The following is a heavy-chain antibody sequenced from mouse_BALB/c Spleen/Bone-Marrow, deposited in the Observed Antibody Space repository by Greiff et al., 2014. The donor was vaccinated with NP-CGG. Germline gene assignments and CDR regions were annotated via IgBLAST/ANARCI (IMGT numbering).Heavy chain of an antibody. V-gene: IGHV5-6-4*01. CDR2: ICSGXGYT. D-gene: IGHD2-1*01. CDR3: TRDGKGNYDYAMNY. CDR1: GFTFSSYT. J-gene: IGHJ4*01. Sequence: VQLKESXGGLVKPGGSXKXXCAXSGFTFSSYTISWVRQTPEKRXEWVATICSGXGYTYYPDSVKXRFTISRDNAKDTLYLQMSSLKSEDTAMYYCTRDGKGNYDYAMNYWGQGTSVTVSS.